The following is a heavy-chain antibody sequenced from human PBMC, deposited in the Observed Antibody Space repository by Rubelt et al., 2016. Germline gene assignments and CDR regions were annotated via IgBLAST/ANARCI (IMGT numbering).Heavy chain of an antibody. J-gene: IGHJ5*02. CDR3: ARGLARAAAAPRRLWFDP. V-gene: IGHV4-34*01. Sequence: QVQLQQWGAGLLKPSETLSLTCAVYGGSFSGYYWSWIRQPQGKGLEWSGGINHRGSTNYNPSLKSRVTLSVATSKNRSAPKLGPLTAADTVVYYSARGLARAAAAPRRLWFDPWGQGTLVTVSS. CDR1: GGSFSGYY. CDR2: INHRGST. D-gene: IGHD2-2*01.